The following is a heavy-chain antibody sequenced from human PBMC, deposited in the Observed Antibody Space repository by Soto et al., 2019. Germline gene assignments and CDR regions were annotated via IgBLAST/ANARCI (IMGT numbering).Heavy chain of an antibody. J-gene: IGHJ3*02. CDR1: GFTFSDYY. CDR3: ARDGGITMVRGVITAFDI. V-gene: IGHV3-11*01. Sequence: GGSLRLSCAASGFTFSDYYMSWILQAPGQWLEWVSYISSSGSTIYYADSVKGRFTISRDNAKNSLYLQMNSLRAEDTAVYYCARDGGITMVRGVITAFDIWGQGTMVT. CDR2: ISSSGSTI. D-gene: IGHD3-10*01.